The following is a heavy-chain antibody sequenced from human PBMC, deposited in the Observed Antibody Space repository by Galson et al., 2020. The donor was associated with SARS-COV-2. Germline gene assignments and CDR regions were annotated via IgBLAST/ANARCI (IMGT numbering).Heavy chain of an antibody. CDR2: IDWDDDK. Sequence: SGPTLVTPTQTLTLTCTFSGFSLSTSGMCVSWIRQPPGKALEWLARIDWDDDKYYSTSLKTRLTISKDTSKNQVVLTMTNMDPVDTATYYWARIPYDILAGYYYGMDVWGQGTTVTVSS. CDR3: ARIPYDILAGYYYGMDV. CDR1: GFSLSTSGMC. D-gene: IGHD3-9*01. V-gene: IGHV2-70*11. J-gene: IGHJ6*02.